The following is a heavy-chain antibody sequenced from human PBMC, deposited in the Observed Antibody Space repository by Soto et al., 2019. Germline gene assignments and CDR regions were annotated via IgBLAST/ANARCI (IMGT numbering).Heavy chain of an antibody. CDR2: IYYSGST. CDR1: GGSVSSGSYY. CDR3: ARDSDGPYDAFDI. V-gene: IGHV4-61*01. J-gene: IGHJ3*02. Sequence: SETLSLTCTVSGGSVSSGSYYWSWIRQPPGKGLEWVGYIYYSGSTNYNPSLKSRVTISVDTSKNQFSLKLSSVTAADTAVYYCARDSDGPYDAFDIWGQGTMVTVSS. D-gene: IGHD5-12*01.